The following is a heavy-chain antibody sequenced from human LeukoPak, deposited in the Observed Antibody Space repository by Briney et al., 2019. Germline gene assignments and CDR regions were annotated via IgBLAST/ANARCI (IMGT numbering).Heavy chain of an antibody. V-gene: IGHV3-49*04. J-gene: IGHJ4*02. CDR3: TRDRVATPSFD. CDR2: IRSKAYGGTT. CDR1: GFTFGDYA. Sequence: GGSLRLSCTASGFTFGDYAMSWVRQAPGKGLEWVGFIRSKAYGGTTEYAAPVKGRFTISRDDSKSIAYLQMNSLKTEDTAVYYCTRDRVATPSFDWGQGTLVTVSS. D-gene: IGHD5-12*01.